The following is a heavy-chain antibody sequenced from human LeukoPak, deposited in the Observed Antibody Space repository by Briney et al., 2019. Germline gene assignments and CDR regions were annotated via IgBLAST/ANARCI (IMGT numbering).Heavy chain of an antibody. V-gene: IGHV1-69*13. CDR3: ARDRSSSSWDFDY. CDR1: GGTFSSYT. J-gene: IGHJ4*02. Sequence: ASVKVSCKASGGTFSSYTINWVRQAPGQGLEWMGGIIPVFGTANYVQKFQGRVTITADESTSTAYMELSSLRSEDTAVYYCARDRSSSSWDFDYWGQGTLVTVSS. D-gene: IGHD6-13*01. CDR2: IIPVFGTA.